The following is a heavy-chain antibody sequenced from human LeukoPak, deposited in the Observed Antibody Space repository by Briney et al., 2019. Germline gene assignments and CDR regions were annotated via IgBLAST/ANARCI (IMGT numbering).Heavy chain of an antibody. CDR2: INPNSGGT. J-gene: IGHJ4*02. D-gene: IGHD2-2*01. CDR1: VYTFTGYY. CDR3: ASLIGAPVGFLAAAMTLDDY. V-gene: IGHV1-2*02. Sequence: ASVNVSCKASVYTFTGYYMHWVRQAPGQGLEWMGWINPNSGGTNYAQKFQGRVTMTRDTSISTAYMELSRLRSDDTAVYYCASLIGAPVGFLAAAMTLDDYGGQGTLVTVSS.